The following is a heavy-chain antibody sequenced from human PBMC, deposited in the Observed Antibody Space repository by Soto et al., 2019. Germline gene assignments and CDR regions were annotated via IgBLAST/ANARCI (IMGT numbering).Heavy chain of an antibody. D-gene: IGHD2-8*01. J-gene: IGHJ5*01. V-gene: IGHV4-59*01. Sequence: SETLSLPCTVSGGSISSYYWSWIRQPPGKGLEWIGYIYYSGSTNYNPSLKSRVTISVDTSKNQFSLKLSSVTAADTAVYDCARLIGNRWLDSWGQGTLVTVSS. CDR1: GGSISSYY. CDR3: ARLIGNRWLDS. CDR2: IYYSGST.